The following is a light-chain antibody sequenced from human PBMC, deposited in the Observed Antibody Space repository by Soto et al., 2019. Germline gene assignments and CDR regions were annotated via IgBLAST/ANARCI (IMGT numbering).Light chain of an antibody. Sequence: DIQMTQSKSSLSASVGDRVTLTCRASQGITAYLAWYQQKPAKVPNLLIYSESTLQAGVASRFSSSISVTDVAHTITGLQPDDVATYYCHNHNSDLRTFVLGIKVEIK. J-gene: IGKJ1*01. CDR3: HNHNSDLRT. CDR2: SES. CDR1: QGITAY. V-gene: IGKV1-27*01.